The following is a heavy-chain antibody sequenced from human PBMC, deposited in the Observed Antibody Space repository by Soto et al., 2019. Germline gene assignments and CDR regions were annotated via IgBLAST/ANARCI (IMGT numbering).Heavy chain of an antibody. CDR1: GYTFTGYY. D-gene: IGHD5-12*01. Sequence: ASVKVSCKASGYTFTGYYMQWVRQAPGQGLEWMGWINPNSGGTNYAQRFQGRVTMTRDTSISTAYMELSSLRSDDTAVYYCARPSSGDDDEFDYWGQGTLVTVSS. CDR2: INPNSGGT. V-gene: IGHV1-2*02. J-gene: IGHJ4*02. CDR3: ARPSSGDDDEFDY.